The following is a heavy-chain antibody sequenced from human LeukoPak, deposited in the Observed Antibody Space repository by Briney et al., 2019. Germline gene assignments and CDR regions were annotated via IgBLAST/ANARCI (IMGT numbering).Heavy chain of an antibody. D-gene: IGHD6-19*01. CDR2: INPNSGDT. V-gene: IGHV1-2*02. CDR3: ARDGQWGTDY. Sequence: VASVKVSCKASGYTFTGYYLHWERQAPGQGLEWMGWINPNSGDTNYAQKFQGRVTMTRDTSISTAYMELSRLRYDDTALYYCARDGQWGTDYWGQGTLVTVSS. CDR1: GYTFTGYY. J-gene: IGHJ4*02.